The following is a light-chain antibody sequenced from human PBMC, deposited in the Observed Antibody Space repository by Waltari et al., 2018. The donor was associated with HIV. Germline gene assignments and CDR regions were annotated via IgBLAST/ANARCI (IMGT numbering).Light chain of an antibody. CDR1: SSDVDGYNY. J-gene: IGLJ2*01. CDR2: DVS. V-gene: IGLV2-14*01. CDR3: NSYTSSSHVI. Sequence: QSALTQPASVSGSPGQSRTIACTGTSSDVDGYNYVSWYQHHPGQAPKLMIFDVSNRPSGVSNRFSGSKSGNTASLTISGLQAEDEADYYCNSYTSSSHVIFGGGTKLTVL.